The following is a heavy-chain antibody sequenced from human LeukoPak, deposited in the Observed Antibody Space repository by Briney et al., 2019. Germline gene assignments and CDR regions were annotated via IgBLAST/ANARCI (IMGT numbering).Heavy chain of an antibody. Sequence: GGSLRLSCAASGFTFSTYSMNWVRQAPGKGLEWVSYISSGSSIYYADSVKGRFTISRDNVNNSLYLQMNSLRAEDTAVYYCARYYGSGRFDPWGQGTLVTVSS. D-gene: IGHD3-10*01. CDR1: GFTFSTYS. CDR3: ARYYGSGRFDP. CDR2: ISSGSSI. V-gene: IGHV3-48*04. J-gene: IGHJ5*02.